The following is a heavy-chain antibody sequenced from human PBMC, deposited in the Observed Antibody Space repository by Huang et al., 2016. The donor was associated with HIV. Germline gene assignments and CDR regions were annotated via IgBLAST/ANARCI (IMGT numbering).Heavy chain of an antibody. Sequence: QIPLKESGPTLVKPTQTLTLTCPFSGFSLSTHGVGVGWIRQPPGKALEWLALIYWDDDKRYSPSPRRTLTTTKAISKNQIVVTMSNLDPVDAATYFCSNSMVGASSFDYWGQGTLVTVSS. J-gene: IGHJ4*02. CDR2: IYWDDDK. V-gene: IGHV2-5*02. CDR3: SNSMVGASSFDY. CDR1: GFSLSTHGVG. D-gene: IGHD1-26*01.